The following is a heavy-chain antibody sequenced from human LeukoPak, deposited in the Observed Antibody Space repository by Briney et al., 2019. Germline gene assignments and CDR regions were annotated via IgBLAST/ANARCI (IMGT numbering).Heavy chain of an antibody. Sequence: ASVKVSCKASGYTFTSYGISWVRQAPGQGLEWMGWISAHIGNTNYAQKLQGRVTMTTDTSTSTAYMELRSLRSDDTAVYYCARYYDSSGPFDPWGQGTLVTVSS. CDR3: ARYYDSSGPFDP. CDR1: GYTFTSYG. CDR2: ISAHIGNT. D-gene: IGHD3-22*01. V-gene: IGHV1-18*01. J-gene: IGHJ5*02.